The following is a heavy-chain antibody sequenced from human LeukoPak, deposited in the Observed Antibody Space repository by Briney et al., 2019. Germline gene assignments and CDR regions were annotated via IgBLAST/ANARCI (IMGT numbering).Heavy chain of an antibody. V-gene: IGHV4-59*12. Sequence: SETLSLTCTVSGGSISSYYWSWIRQPPGKGLEWIGYIYYSGSTNYNPSLKSRVTISVDTSKNQFSLKLSSVTAADTAVYYCARGHNWNDVAVDYWGQGTLVTVSS. D-gene: IGHD1-1*01. CDR1: GGSISSYY. CDR2: IYYSGST. CDR3: ARGHNWNDVAVDY. J-gene: IGHJ4*02.